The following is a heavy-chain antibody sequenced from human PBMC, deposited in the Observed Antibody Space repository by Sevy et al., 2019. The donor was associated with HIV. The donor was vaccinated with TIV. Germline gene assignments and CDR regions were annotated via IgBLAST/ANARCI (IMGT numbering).Heavy chain of an antibody. CDR1: GGSVSSGSYY. J-gene: IGHJ4*02. CDR2: TYTSGST. D-gene: IGHD2-2*01. Sequence: SETLSLTCTVSGGSVSSGSYYWSWIRQPAGKGLEWIGRTYTSGSTNYNSFLESRVTISADTSKNQFSLKLSSVTAAETGVYYCTRELPARVRMDYWGQGPLVTVSS. CDR3: TRELPARVRMDY. V-gene: IGHV4-61*02.